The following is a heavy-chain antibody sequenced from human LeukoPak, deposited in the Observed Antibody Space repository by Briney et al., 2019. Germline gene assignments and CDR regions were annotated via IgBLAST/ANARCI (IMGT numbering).Heavy chain of an antibody. CDR1: GFTFSSSA. Sequence: GGSLRLSCAASGFTFSSSAMSWVRQAPGKGLEWVANIKQDGSEKYHVDSVKGRFTISRDNAKNSLYLQMNSLRAEDTAVYYCARGYFSSSLYTLGYWGQGTLVTVSS. D-gene: IGHD6-13*01. CDR2: IKQDGSEK. CDR3: ARGYFSSSLYTLGY. J-gene: IGHJ4*02. V-gene: IGHV3-7*01.